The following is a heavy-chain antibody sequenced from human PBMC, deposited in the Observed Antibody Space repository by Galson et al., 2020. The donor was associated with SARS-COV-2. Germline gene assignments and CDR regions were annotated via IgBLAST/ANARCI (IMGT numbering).Heavy chain of an antibody. CDR2: MNPNSGNT. J-gene: IGHJ6*03. D-gene: IGHD3-3*01. CDR3: ARGIIRHHTIFVGYYYMDV. V-gene: IGHV1-8*01. CDR1: GYTFTSYD. Sequence: GESLKISCKASGYTFTSYDINWVRQATGQGLEWMGWMNPNSGNTGYAQKFQGRVTMTRNTSISTAYMELSSLRSEDTAVYYCARGIIRHHTIFVGYYYMDVWGKGTTVTVSS.